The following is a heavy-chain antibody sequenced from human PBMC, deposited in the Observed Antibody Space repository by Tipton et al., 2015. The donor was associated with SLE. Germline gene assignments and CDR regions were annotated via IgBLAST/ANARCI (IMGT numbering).Heavy chain of an antibody. Sequence: TLSLTCSVSGGSLTSYYWNWIRQPPGKGLEWLGYIYYRGTTYYNPSLKSRVTMSVDTSKNQFSLRLTSVTAADTAVYYCARSRGSSNFDPPGYWGQGTLVTVSS. CDR3: ARSRGSSNFDPPGY. V-gene: IGHV4-59*01. J-gene: IGHJ4*02. CDR1: GGSLTSYY. CDR2: IYYRGTT. D-gene: IGHD3-16*01.